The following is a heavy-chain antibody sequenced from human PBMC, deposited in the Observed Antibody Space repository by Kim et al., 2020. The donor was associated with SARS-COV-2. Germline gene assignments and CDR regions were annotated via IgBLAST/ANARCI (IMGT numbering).Heavy chain of an antibody. J-gene: IGHJ4*02. Sequence: SETLSLTCTVSGGSISSSSYYWGWIRQPPGKGLEWIGSIYYSGSTYYNPSLKSRVTISVDTSKNQFSLKLSSVTAADTAVYYCARRSYDILTGYWRFDYWGQGTLVTVSS. V-gene: IGHV4-39*01. D-gene: IGHD3-9*01. CDR1: GGSISSSSYY. CDR3: ARRSYDILTGYWRFDY. CDR2: IYYSGST.